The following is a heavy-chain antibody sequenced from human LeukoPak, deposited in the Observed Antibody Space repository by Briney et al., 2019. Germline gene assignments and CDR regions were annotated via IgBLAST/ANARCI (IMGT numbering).Heavy chain of an antibody. CDR3: AKDSPSRYSYGSSFDY. CDR1: GFTFSSYA. J-gene: IGHJ4*02. V-gene: IGHV3-23*01. D-gene: IGHD5-18*01. Sequence: PGGSLRLSCAASGFTFSSYAMSWVRQAPGKGLEWVSTIVDTGDGTFYADSVKGRFTISRDNSKNTLYLQMNSLRAEDTAVYYCAKDSPSRYSYGSSFDYWGQGTLVTVSS. CDR2: IVDTGDGT.